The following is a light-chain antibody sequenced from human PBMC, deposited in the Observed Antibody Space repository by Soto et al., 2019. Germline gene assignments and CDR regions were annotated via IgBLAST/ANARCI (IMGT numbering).Light chain of an antibody. V-gene: IGLV2-14*03. CDR1: SSDVGGYNY. CDR2: DVS. Sequence: QSALTQPASVSGSPGQSITISCTGTSSDVGGYNYVSWYQQHPGKAPKPIIYDVSYRPSGVSNRFSGSKSGNTASLTISGLQAEDEADYFCSSYSRRSTYVFGTGTKVTVL. CDR3: SSYSRRSTYV. J-gene: IGLJ1*01.